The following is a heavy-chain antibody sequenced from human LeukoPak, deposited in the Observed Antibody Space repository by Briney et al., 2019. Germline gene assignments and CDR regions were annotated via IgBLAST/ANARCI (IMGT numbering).Heavy chain of an antibody. Sequence: GGSLRLSCAASGFTFSSYSMNWVRQAPGKGLDWVSSISSSSSYIYYADSVEGRFTISRVNAKNSLYLQMNSLRAEDTAVYYCARHGYSGYGGFDYWGRGTLVTVSS. J-gene: IGHJ4*02. V-gene: IGHV3-21*01. CDR1: GFTFSSYS. CDR3: ARHGYSGYGGFDY. CDR2: ISSSSSYI. D-gene: IGHD5-12*01.